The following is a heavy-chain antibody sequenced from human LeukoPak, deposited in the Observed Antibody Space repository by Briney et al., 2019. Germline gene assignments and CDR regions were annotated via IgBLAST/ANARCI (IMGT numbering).Heavy chain of an antibody. CDR1: GFTFNNYW. CDR2: INSDGST. CDR3: ARTAMSSSGRVDY. V-gene: IGHV3-74*01. D-gene: IGHD6-19*01. J-gene: IGHJ4*02. Sequence: PGGSLRLSCAASGFTFNNYWINWVRQAPGKGLVWVSRINSDGSTNYADSVKGRFTISRDNAKNTVYLRMDSLRAEDTAVYYCARTAMSSSGRVDYWGQGTLVTVSS.